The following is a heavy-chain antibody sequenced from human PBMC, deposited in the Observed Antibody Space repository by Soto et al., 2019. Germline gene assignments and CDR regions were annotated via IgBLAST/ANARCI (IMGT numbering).Heavy chain of an antibody. Sequence: SETLSLTCAVYGGSFSGYYWSWIRQPPGKGLEWIGEINHSGSTNYNPSLKSRVTISVDTSKNQISLKLSSVTAADTAFYYCARLGGYYQSLDTWGQGTLVTVS. V-gene: IGHV4-34*01. CDR1: GGSFSGYY. CDR3: ARLGGYYQSLDT. J-gene: IGHJ5*02. D-gene: IGHD3-22*01. CDR2: INHSGST.